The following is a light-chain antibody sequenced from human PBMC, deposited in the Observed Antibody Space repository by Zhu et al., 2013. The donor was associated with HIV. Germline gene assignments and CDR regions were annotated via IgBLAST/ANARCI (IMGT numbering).Light chain of an antibody. CDR1: QSVGTF. V-gene: IGKV3-11*01. CDR3: QQRITWPFT. J-gene: IGKJ5*01. CDR2: DAF. Sequence: EIVLTQSPGTLSLSPGERATLSCRASQSVGTFLAWYQQQPGQAPRLLISDAFNRTTGIPARFSGFGSATDFTLTVSSLEPEDSAVYYCQQRITWPFTFGQGTRLXIK.